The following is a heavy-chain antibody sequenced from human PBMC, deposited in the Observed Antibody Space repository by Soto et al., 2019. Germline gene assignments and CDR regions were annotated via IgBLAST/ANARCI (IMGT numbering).Heavy chain of an antibody. V-gene: IGHV4-59*01. CDR3: ARVWGYAFDY. CDR1: GGSISSYY. J-gene: IGHJ4*02. CDR2: IYYSRST. Sequence: QVQLQESGPGLVKPSETLSLTCTVSGGSISSYYWSWIRQPPGKGLEWIGYIYYSRSTNYNPSLKTRVPISVDRSKNPFSLKLSSVPAADTAVYYCARVWGYAFDYWGQGTLVTVSS. D-gene: IGHD3-16*01.